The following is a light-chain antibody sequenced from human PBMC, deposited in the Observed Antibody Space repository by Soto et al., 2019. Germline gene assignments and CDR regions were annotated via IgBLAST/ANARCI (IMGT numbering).Light chain of an antibody. CDR2: KAC. CDR3: QHYNSYSEA. CDR1: QTISSW. Sequence: DIHMTQSPSTLSGSVGDRVTITCRASQTISSWLAWYQQKPGKAPKLLIYKACTLKSGVPSKFSGSGSGTEFTLTIRSLQPDDFATYYCQHYNSYSEAFGQGTKVDI. V-gene: IGKV1-5*03. J-gene: IGKJ1*01.